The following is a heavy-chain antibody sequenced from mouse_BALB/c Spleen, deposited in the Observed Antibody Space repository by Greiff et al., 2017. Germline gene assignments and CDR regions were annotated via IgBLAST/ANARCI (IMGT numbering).Heavy chain of an antibody. CDR2: ISDGGSYT. Sequence: DVHLVESGGGLVKPGGSLKLSCAASGFTFSDYYMYWVRQTPEKRLEWVATISDGGSYTYYPDSVKGRFTISRDNAKNNLYLQMSSLKSEDTAMYYCARGHRSYWYFDVWGAGTTVTVSS. CDR3: ARGHRSYWYFDV. V-gene: IGHV5-4*02. CDR1: GFTFSDYY. J-gene: IGHJ1*01. D-gene: IGHD2-14*01.